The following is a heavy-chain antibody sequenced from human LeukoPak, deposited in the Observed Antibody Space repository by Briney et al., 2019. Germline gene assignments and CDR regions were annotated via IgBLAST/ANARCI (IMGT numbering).Heavy chain of an antibody. CDR3: ARAYSSSSGRDAFDS. CDR2: ISSSSSTI. V-gene: IGHV3-48*02. J-gene: IGHJ3*02. D-gene: IGHD6-6*01. Sequence: GVSLRLSCAASGFTFNSYNMNWVRQVPGKGLEWVSYISSSSSTIYYADSVKGRFTISRDSAKTSLFLQMNSLRDEDTAVYYCARAYSSSSGRDAFDSWGLGTLVTVSS. CDR1: GFTFNSYN.